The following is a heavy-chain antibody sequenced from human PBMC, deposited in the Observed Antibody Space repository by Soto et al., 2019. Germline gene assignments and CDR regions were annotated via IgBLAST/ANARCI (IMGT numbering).Heavy chain of an antibody. J-gene: IGHJ5*02. CDR3: ARVPIDTYMIYWSDP. V-gene: IGHV4-61*08. CDR1: VDSVSRGDYY. Sequence: QGKLREPGPGLVKPSETLSLTCTVSVDSVSRGDYYWPWFRQPPGKGLEWVGHIYFSGSTNYNPSLKSRVTISLDTSKNQFSLKLTSVTAADTAVYYCARVPIDTYMIYWSDPWGQGTLVTVSS. D-gene: IGHD3-16*01. CDR2: IYFSGST.